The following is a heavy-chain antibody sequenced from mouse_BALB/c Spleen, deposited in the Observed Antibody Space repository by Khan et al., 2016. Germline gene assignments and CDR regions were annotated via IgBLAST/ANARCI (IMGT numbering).Heavy chain of an antibody. Sequence: EVQLQESGPGLVKPSQSLSLTCTVTGYSITSDYAWNWIRQFPGNKLEWMGYISYSGSTSYNPSLKSRISITRDTSKNQLFLQLNSVTTEDTATHYCAINWDEVDYWGQGTLVTVSA. CDR3: AINWDEVDY. D-gene: IGHD4-1*02. V-gene: IGHV3-2*02. CDR1: GYSITSDYA. CDR2: ISYSGST. J-gene: IGHJ3*01.